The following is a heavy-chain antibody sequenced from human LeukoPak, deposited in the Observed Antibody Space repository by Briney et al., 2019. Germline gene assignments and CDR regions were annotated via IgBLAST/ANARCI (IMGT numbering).Heavy chain of an antibody. CDR2: INNVGSHI. Sequence: GGSLRLSCAASGFTFSSSAMNWVRQAPGKGLEWVSSINNVGSHIYYADSVKGRFTISRDNAKNSLYLQMNSLRAEDTAIYYCARQSSGIAATDKIDYWGQGALVTVSS. J-gene: IGHJ4*02. V-gene: IGHV3-21*01. CDR1: GFTFSSSA. CDR3: ARQSSGIAATDKIDY. D-gene: IGHD6-13*01.